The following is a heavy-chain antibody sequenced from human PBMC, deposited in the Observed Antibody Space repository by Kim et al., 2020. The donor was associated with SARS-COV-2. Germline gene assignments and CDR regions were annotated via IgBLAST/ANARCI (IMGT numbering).Heavy chain of an antibody. D-gene: IGHD5-18*01. CDR1: GGSISSSTYY. V-gene: IGHV4-39*01. Sequence: SETLSLTCTVSGGSISSSTYYWGWIRQPPGKGLEWIATIYYSGRTFYTPSLKSRVTISVDTSKDQFSLKLSSVTAADTAVYYCARVGYSNGYSTYVDYWGQGTLVSVSS. J-gene: IGHJ4*02. CDR2: IYYSGRT. CDR3: ARVGYSNGYSTYVDY.